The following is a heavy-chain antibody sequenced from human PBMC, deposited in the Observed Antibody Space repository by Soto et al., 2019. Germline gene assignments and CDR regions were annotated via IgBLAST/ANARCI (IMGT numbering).Heavy chain of an antibody. J-gene: IGHJ6*03. CDR3: ARHRGRDYYYMDV. CDR2: IYYSGST. Sequence: SETLSLTCTVSGGSISSYYWSWIRQPPGKGLEWIGYIYYSGSTNYNPSLKSRVTISVDTSENQFSLKLSSVTAADTAVYYCARHRGRDYYYMDVWGKGTTVTVSS. CDR1: GGSISSYY. V-gene: IGHV4-59*08.